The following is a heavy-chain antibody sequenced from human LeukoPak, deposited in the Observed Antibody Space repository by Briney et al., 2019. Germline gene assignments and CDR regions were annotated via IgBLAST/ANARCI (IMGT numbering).Heavy chain of an antibody. V-gene: IGHV1-46*01. CDR3: ARDSALGYCSSTSCPYYFDY. CDR2: INPSGGGT. D-gene: IGHD2-2*01. J-gene: IGHJ4*02. CDR1: GYTFTSYY. Sequence: ASVKVSCKASGYTFTSYYMHWVRQAPGQGLEWMGIINPSGGGTSSAQKFQGRVTMTRDMSTSTVYMELSSLRSEDTAVYYCARDSALGYCSSTSCPYYFDYWGQGTLVTVSS.